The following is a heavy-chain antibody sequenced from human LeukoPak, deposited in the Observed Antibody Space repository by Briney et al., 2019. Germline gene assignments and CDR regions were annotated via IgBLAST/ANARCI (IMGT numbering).Heavy chain of an antibody. Sequence: GRSLRLSCAASGFTFSSYGMHWVRQAPGKGLEWVAVIWYDGSNKYYADSVKGRLTISRDNSKNTLYMQMNSLRAEDTAVYYCARDQGAGYSSGWFDYWGQGTLVTVSS. CDR3: ARDQGAGYSSGWFDY. CDR1: GFTFSSYG. D-gene: IGHD6-19*01. CDR2: IWYDGSNK. V-gene: IGHV3-33*01. J-gene: IGHJ5*01.